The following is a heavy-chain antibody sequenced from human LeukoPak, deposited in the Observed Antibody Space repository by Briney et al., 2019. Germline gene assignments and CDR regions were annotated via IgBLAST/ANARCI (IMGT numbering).Heavy chain of an antibody. V-gene: IGHV3-48*04. Sequence: GGSLRLSCAASGFTFSSYSMNWVRQAPGKGLEWVSYISSSSSTIYYADSVKGQFTISRDNAKNSLYLQMNSLRAEDTAVYYCARAPGESDAFDIWGQGTMVTVSS. CDR3: ARAPGESDAFDI. J-gene: IGHJ3*02. D-gene: IGHD7-27*01. CDR1: GFTFSSYS. CDR2: ISSSSSTI.